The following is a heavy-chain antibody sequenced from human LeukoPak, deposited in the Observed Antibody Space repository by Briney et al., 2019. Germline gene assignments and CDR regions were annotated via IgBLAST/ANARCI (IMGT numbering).Heavy chain of an antibody. CDR2: INPNTGGT. CDR3: AKVGYRSGWYGDFNY. V-gene: IGHV1-2*04. Sequence: ASVKVSCKASGYTFTSYGISWVRQAPGQGLEWIGWINPNTGGTNYTQKFQGWVTMTRDTSISTAYMELNRLRSADTAVYYCAKVGYRSGWYGDFNYWGQGTLVTVSS. J-gene: IGHJ4*02. D-gene: IGHD6-19*01. CDR1: GYTFTSYG.